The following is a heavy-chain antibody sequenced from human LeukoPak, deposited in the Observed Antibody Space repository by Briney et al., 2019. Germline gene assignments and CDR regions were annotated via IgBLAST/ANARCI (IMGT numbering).Heavy chain of an antibody. CDR2: TYYRSKWYI. CDR1: GDSVSSNSAA. J-gene: IGHJ6*02. D-gene: IGHD3-22*01. V-gene: IGHV6-1*01. CDR3: ARERHSYYDSSGYDYGMDV. Sequence: SQTLSLTCAISGDSVSSNSAAWNWIRQSPSRGLEWLGRTYYRSKWYIDYAVSVKSRITINPDTSKNQFSLQLNSVTPEDTAVYYCARERHSYYDSSGYDYGMDVWGQGTTVTVSS.